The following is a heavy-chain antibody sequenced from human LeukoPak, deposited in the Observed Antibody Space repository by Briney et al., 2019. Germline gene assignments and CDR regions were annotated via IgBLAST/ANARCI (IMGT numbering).Heavy chain of an antibody. Sequence: PGGSLRLSCAASGFTFTSHGMHWVRQAPGKGLEWVAVTSYDGTDQRYADSVKGRFTISRDNSKNTVYLEMNSLRIEDTAVYFCAKNLFDSTSGEVFDYWGQGTLVTVSS. CDR2: TSYDGTDQ. J-gene: IGHJ4*02. CDR3: AKNLFDSTSGEVFDY. CDR1: GFTFTSHG. D-gene: IGHD3-9*01. V-gene: IGHV3-30*18.